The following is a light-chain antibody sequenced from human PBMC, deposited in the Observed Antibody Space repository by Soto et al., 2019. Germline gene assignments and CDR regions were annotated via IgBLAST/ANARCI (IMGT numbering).Light chain of an antibody. J-gene: IGKJ4*01. CDR3: QQYDNSTLT. CDR2: DAS. V-gene: IGKV3-20*01. CDR1: QSVSRNY. Sequence: EIVLTQSPGTLSLSPGESATLSCRASQSVSRNYLAWYQQKPGQAHRLLIYDASTRATGIPDRFSGSGSETDFTLTISRLEAEDFAVYHCQQYDNSTLTFGGGTKVDIX.